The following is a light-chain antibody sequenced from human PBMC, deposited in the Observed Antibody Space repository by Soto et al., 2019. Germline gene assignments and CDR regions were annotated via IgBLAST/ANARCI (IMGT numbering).Light chain of an antibody. CDR3: QHYNNWPQT. J-gene: IGKJ1*01. CDR2: GAS. CDR1: QSVSNN. Sequence: EIVITQSPATPSVSPREKTTLSPRASQSVSNNLAWYQQKPGQAPRLLIYGASTRATGVPARFSGSGSGTEFTLTISSLQSEDFAVYFCQHYNNWPQTFGQGTKVDIK. V-gene: IGKV3-15*01.